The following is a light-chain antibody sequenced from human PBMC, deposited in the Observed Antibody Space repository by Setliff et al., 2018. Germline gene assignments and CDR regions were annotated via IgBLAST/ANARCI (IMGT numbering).Light chain of an antibody. CDR3: SAYTSSSTYV. CDR1: SSDVGAYDL. J-gene: IGLJ1*01. CDR2: DVS. V-gene: IGLV2-14*03. Sequence: QSVLTQPASVSGSPGQSITISCSGTSSDVGAYDLVSWYKQHPGKAPKLIISDVSNRPSGVPNRFSGSKSGNTASLTISGLQAEDEADYYCSAYTSSSTYVFGTGTKVTVL.